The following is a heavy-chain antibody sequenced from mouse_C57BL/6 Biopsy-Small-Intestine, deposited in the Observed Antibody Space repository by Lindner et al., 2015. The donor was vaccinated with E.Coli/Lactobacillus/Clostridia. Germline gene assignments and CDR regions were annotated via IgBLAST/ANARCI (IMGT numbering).Heavy chain of an antibody. CDR2: IYPYNGLS. CDR3: ARSEGSSGFFDY. D-gene: IGHD3-2*02. J-gene: IGHJ2*01. Sequence: VQLQESGPELVKPGASVKISCKASGCSISGYYIHWVKQSHGNILDWIGFIYPYNGLSSYNQKFKGKATLTVDKSSSTAYMELRSLTSEDSAVYYCARSEGSSGFFDYWGQGATLTVSS. V-gene: IGHV1-31*01. CDR1: GCSISGYY.